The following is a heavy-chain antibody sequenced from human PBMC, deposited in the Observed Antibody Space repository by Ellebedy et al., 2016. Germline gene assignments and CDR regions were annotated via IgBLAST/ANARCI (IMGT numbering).Heavy chain of an antibody. CDR3: ATEKPDIDCSSTSCYTEYFQH. Sequence: ASVKVSXXASGYTFTGYYMHWVRQAPGQGLEWMGWINPNSGGTNYAQKFQGRVTMTRDTSISTAYMELSRLRSDDTAVYYCATEKPDIDCSSTSCYTEYFQHWGQGTLVTVSS. D-gene: IGHD2-2*02. CDR2: INPNSGGT. CDR1: GYTFTGYY. V-gene: IGHV1-2*02. J-gene: IGHJ1*01.